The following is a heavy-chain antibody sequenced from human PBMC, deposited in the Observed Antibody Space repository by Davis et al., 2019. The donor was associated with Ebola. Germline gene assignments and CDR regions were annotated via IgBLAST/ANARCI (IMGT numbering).Heavy chain of an antibody. V-gene: IGHV3-7*01. CDR1: GFTFSSYW. Sequence: GGSLRLSCAASGFTFSSYWMSWVRQAPGKGLEWVANIKQDGSEKYYVDSVKGRFTISRDISKNTLYLQMSSLRGEDTAVYYCARDVRLPSSTGDSWFDPWGQGTLVTVSS. D-gene: IGHD1-14*01. CDR2: IKQDGSEK. J-gene: IGHJ5*02. CDR3: ARDVRLPSSTGDSWFDP.